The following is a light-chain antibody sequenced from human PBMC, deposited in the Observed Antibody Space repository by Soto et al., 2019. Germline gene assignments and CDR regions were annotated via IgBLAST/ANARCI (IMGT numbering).Light chain of an antibody. J-gene: IGLJ3*02. CDR1: SSDVGDYKY. CDR2: DVT. Sequence: QSALTQPRSVSGSPGQSVTISCTGTSSDVGDYKYVSWYQHHPGKAPKLMIFDVTERPSGVPDRFSGSKSDNTASLTISGLQAEDEADYYCCSYAGRRVFGGGTKLTVL. CDR3: CSYAGRRV. V-gene: IGLV2-11*01.